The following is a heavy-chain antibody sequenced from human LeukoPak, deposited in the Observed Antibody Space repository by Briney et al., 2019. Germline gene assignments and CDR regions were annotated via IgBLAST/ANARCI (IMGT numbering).Heavy chain of an antibody. CDR3: TRVYCSSSSCYDADY. CDR1: GYTFTSYY. J-gene: IGHJ4*02. CDR2: INLNGGST. D-gene: IGHD2-2*01. Sequence: ASVKVSCKTSGYTFTSYYMHWVRQAPGQGLEWMGIINLNGGSTKYAQKFQGRATMTRDTSTSTVYIELSSLRSEDTAVYYCTRVYCSSSSCYDADYWGQGTLVTVSS. V-gene: IGHV1-46*03.